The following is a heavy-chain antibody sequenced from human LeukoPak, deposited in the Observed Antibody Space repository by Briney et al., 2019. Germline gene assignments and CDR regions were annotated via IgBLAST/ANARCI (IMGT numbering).Heavy chain of an antibody. J-gene: IGHJ6*02. V-gene: IGHV3-11*06. D-gene: IGHD2-2*01. Sequence: PGGSLRLSCAASGFTFSDYYMSWIRQAPGKGLEWVSYISSSSSYTNYADSVKGRFTISRDNAKNSLYLKMKSLRAKDTAVYYCARGDCSSSSCYGYYYYGMDVWGQGTTVTVSS. CDR3: ARGDCSSSSCYGYYYYGMDV. CDR2: ISSSSSYT. CDR1: GFTFSDYY.